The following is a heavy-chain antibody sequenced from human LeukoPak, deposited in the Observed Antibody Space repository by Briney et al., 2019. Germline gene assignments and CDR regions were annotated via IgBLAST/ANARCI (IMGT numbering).Heavy chain of an antibody. D-gene: IGHD3-10*01. CDR3: ARVDKAGSGSYLFHYFDY. CDR2: INPNSGGT. CDR1: GYTFTGYY. V-gene: IGHV1-2*02. Sequence: ASVKVSCKASGYTFTGYYMHWVRQAPGQGLEWMGWINPNSGGTNYAQKFQGRVTMTRDTSISTAYMELSSLRSEDTAVYYCARVDKAGSGSYLFHYFDYWGQGTLVTVSS. J-gene: IGHJ4*02.